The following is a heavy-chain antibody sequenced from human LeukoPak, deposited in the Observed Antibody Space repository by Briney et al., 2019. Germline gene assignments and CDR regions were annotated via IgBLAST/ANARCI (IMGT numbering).Heavy chain of an antibody. CDR3: ARGKLRYFDWCDY. CDR1: GYTFTSYA. D-gene: IGHD3-9*01. J-gene: IGHJ4*02. V-gene: IGHV1-3*01. CDR2: INAGNGNT. Sequence: GASVKVSCKASGYTFTSYAMHWVRQAPGQRLEWMGWINAGNGNTKYSQKFRGRVTITRDTSASTAYMELSSLRSEDTAVYYCARGKLRYFDWCDYWGQGTLVTVSS.